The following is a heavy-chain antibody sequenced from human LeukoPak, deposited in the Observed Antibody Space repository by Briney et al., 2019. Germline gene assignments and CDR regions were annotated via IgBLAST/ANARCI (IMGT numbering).Heavy chain of an antibody. J-gene: IGHJ5*02. D-gene: IGHD4-17*01. CDR2: ISGSGGST. V-gene: IGHV3-23*01. CDR1: GFTFSSYA. CDR3: ANHDYGDYVSWFDP. Sequence: GGSPRLSCAASGFTFSSYAMSWVRQAPGKGLEWVSAISGSGGSTYYADSVKGRFTISRDNSKNTLYLQMNSLRAEDTAVYYCANHDYGDYVSWFDPWGQGTLVTVSS.